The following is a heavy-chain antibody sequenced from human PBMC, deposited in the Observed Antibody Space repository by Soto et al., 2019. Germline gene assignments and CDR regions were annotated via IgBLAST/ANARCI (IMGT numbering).Heavy chain of an antibody. Sequence: QLQLQESGPGLVKPSETLSLTCTVSGGSISSSSYYWGWIRQPPGKGLEWIGSIYYRGSTYYNPTLKRVVTISVDTSKNPFSLKLSSVTAADTAVYYCATDSKPSPDYGDYVAQYYYYGMDVWGQGTTVTVSS. J-gene: IGHJ6*02. D-gene: IGHD4-17*01. CDR1: GGSISSSSYY. CDR2: IYYRGST. CDR3: ATDSKPSPDYGDYVAQYYYYGMDV. V-gene: IGHV4-39*01.